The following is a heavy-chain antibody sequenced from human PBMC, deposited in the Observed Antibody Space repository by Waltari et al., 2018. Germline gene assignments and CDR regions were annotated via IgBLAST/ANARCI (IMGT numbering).Heavy chain of an antibody. CDR2: IIPILGIA. J-gene: IGHJ4*02. V-gene: IGHV1-69*02. Sequence: QVQLVQSGAEVKKPGSSVKVSCKASGGTFSSYTLSWVRQAPGQGLEWMGRIIPILGIANYAQKFQGRVTITADKSTSTAYMELSSLRSEDTAVYYCATTVTFPVGFIDWGQGTLVTVSS. CDR3: ATTVTFPVGFID. D-gene: IGHD4-17*01. CDR1: GGTFSSYT.